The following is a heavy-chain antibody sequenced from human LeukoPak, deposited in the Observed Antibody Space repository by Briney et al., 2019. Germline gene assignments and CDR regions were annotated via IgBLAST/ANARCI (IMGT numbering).Heavy chain of an antibody. CDR3: ARGGSYYYYMDV. D-gene: IGHD1-1*01. J-gene: IGHJ6*03. CDR1: GGSFSGYY. CDR2: IYYSGST. Sequence: PSETLSLTCAVYGGSFSGYYWSWIRQPPGKGLEWIGYIYYSGSTNYNPSLKSRVTISVDTSKNQFSLKLSSVTAADTAVYYCARGGSYYYYMDVWGKGTTVTVSS. V-gene: IGHV4-59*01.